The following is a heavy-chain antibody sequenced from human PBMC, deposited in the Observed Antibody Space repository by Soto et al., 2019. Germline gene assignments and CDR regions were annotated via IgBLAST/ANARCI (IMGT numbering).Heavy chain of an antibody. D-gene: IGHD2-2*01. CDR2: INHSGST. CDR1: GGSFSGYY. J-gene: IGHJ4*02. Sequence: TSETLSLTCAVYGGSFSGYYWSWIRQPPGKGLEWIGEINHSGSTNYNPSLKSRVTISVDTSKNQFSLKLSSVTAADTAVYYCARGGPSSTSCYRKRNYCKHFDYWGQGTLVTVSS. CDR3: ARGGPSSTSCYRKRNYCKHFDY. V-gene: IGHV4-34*01.